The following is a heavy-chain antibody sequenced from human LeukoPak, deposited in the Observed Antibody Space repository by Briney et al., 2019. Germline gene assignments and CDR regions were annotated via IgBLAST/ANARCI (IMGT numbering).Heavy chain of an antibody. CDR2: IWYDGSNK. Sequence: GGSLRLSCAASGFTFSSYGMHWVRQAPGKGLEWVAVIWYDGSNKYYADPVKGRFTISRDNSKNTLYLQMNSLRAEDTAVYYCAAGAVLDAFDIWGQGTMVTVSS. J-gene: IGHJ3*02. V-gene: IGHV3-33*01. CDR3: AAGAVLDAFDI. D-gene: IGHD4/OR15-4a*01. CDR1: GFTFSSYG.